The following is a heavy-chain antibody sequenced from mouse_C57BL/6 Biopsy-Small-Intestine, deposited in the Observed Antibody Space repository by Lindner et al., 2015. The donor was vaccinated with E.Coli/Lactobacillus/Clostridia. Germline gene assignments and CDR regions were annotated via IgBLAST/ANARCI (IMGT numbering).Heavy chain of an antibody. D-gene: IGHD2-4*01. CDR1: GYAFSSSW. J-gene: IGHJ1*03. CDR3: ARSANYDYYWYFDV. V-gene: IGHV1-82*01. Sequence: VQLQESGPELVKPGASVKISCKASGYAFSSSWMNWVKQRPGKGLEWIGRIYPGDGDTNYNGKFKGKATLTADKSSSTAYMQLSSLTSEDSAVYFCARSANYDYYWYFDVWGTGTTVTVSS. CDR2: IYPGDGDT.